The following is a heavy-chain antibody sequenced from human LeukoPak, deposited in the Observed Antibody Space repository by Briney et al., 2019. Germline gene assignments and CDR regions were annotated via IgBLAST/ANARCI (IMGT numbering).Heavy chain of an antibody. CDR1: GGSISSYY. D-gene: IGHD5-12*01. J-gene: IGHJ6*02. CDR2: IYYSGST. CDR3: ATLYGYGYYGMDV. Sequence: SETLSLTCTVSGGSISSYYWSWIRQPPGKGLEWIGYIYYSGSTNYNPSLKSRVTISVDTSKNQFSLKLSSVTAADTAVYCCATLYGYGYYGMDVWGQGTTVTVSS. V-gene: IGHV4-59*08.